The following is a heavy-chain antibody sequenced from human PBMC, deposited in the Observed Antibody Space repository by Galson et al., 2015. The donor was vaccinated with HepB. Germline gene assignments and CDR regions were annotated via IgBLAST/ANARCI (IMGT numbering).Heavy chain of an antibody. CDR2: IRYDGSNK. D-gene: IGHD3-22*01. CDR3: AKDNYYDSSYFDY. V-gene: IGHV3-30*02. CDR1: GFTFSSYG. J-gene: IGHJ4*02. Sequence: SLRLSCAASGFTFSSYGMHWVRQVPGKGLEWVAFIRYDGSNKYYADSVKGRFTISRDNSKNTLYLQMNSLRAEDTAVYYCAKDNYYDSSYFDYWGQGTLVTVSS.